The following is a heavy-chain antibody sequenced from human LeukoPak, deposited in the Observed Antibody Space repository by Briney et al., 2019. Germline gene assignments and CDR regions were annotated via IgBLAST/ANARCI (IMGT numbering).Heavy chain of an antibody. CDR1: GFIFSSYW. Sequence: GGSLRLSCAASGFIFSSYWMSWVRQAPGKGLEWVASIKQDGSEKYHVDSVKGRFSISRDNAKSSLYLQMNSLRADDTAVYYCASDSGTYYYDSSGYYRYGHFDYWGQGTLVTVSS. V-gene: IGHV3-7*01. D-gene: IGHD3-22*01. CDR3: ASDSGTYYYDSSGYYRYGHFDY. J-gene: IGHJ4*02. CDR2: IKQDGSEK.